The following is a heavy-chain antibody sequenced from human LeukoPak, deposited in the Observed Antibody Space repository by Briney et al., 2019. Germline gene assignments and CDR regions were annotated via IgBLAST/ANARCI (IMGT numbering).Heavy chain of an antibody. CDR1: GFTFSSYG. CDR3: ARAPIFGVVTDAFDI. V-gene: IGHV3-NL1*01. J-gene: IGHJ3*02. D-gene: IGHD3-3*01. CDR2: IYSGGST. Sequence: GRSLRLSCAASGFTFSSYGMHWVRQAPGKGLEWVSVIYSGGSTYYADSVKGRFTISRDNSKNTLYLQMNSLRAEDTAVYYCARAPIFGVVTDAFDIWGQGTMVTVSS.